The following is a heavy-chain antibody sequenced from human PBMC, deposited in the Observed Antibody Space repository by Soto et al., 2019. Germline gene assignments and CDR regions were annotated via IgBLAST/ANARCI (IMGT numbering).Heavy chain of an antibody. J-gene: IGHJ4*02. D-gene: IGHD7-27*01. Sequence: PGGSLRLSWAASGFTVSSDYMSWVRQAPGKGLEWVSVIYPGGSTYYADSVKGRFTFSRDNAKNSLYLQMNSLRAEGTAVYYCAGLLTGTPAFDYWGQGTLVTVSS. CDR2: IYPGGST. CDR1: GFTVSSDY. CDR3: AGLLTGTPAFDY. V-gene: IGHV3-53*01.